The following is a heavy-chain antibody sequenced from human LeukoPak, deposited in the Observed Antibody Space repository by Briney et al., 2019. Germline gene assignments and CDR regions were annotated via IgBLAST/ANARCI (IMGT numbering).Heavy chain of an antibody. Sequence: ASVKVSCKASGYTFTSYDINWVRQATGQGLEWMGWMNPNSGNTGYAQKFQGRVTMTRNTSISTAYMELSSLRSEDTAVCYCARAPRQLLLGRYYYYYGMDVWGQGTTVTVSS. J-gene: IGHJ6*02. V-gene: IGHV1-8*01. CDR1: GYTFTSYD. CDR3: ARAPRQLLLGRYYYYYGMDV. CDR2: MNPNSGNT. D-gene: IGHD2-2*01.